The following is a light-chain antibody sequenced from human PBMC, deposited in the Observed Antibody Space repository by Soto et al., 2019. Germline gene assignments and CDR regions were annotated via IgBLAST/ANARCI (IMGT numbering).Light chain of an antibody. CDR1: QSVRSN. J-gene: IGKJ4*01. CDR2: GAS. Sequence: EIVMTQSPATLSVSPGERVTLSCRASQSVRSNLAWYQQKPGQVPRVLIYGASTRAIGIPDRFSGSGSGTEFTLTISRLQSEDVAVYYCQHYNNLWGFGGGTKVEIK. CDR3: QHYNNLWG. V-gene: IGKV3-15*01.